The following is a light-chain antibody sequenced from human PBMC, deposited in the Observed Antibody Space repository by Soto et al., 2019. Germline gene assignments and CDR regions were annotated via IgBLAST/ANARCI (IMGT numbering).Light chain of an antibody. CDR1: QSVSSY. CDR3: QQRSNWLSVT. J-gene: IGKJ5*01. CDR2: DAS. Sequence: EIVLTQSPAILSLSPGASATLSCRVSQSVSSYLAWYQQKPVQAPRLLLYDASNRATGVPARFSGSGSGTDFTLTISSLEPQDFAVYYGQQRSNWLSVTFGQGTRLDTK. V-gene: IGKV3-11*01.